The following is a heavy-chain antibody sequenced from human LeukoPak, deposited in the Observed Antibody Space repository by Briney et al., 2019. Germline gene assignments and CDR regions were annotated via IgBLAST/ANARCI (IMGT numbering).Heavy chain of an antibody. V-gene: IGHV1-69-2*01. CDR1: GYTFTDYY. Sequence: ASVKISCKVSGYTFTDYYMHWVQQAPGKGLEWMGLVDPEDGETIYAEKFQGRVTITADTSTDTAYMELSSLRSEDTAVYYCATGSSAITIFGVVIVNNAFDIWGQGTMVTVSS. CDR3: ATGSSAITIFGVVIVNNAFDI. D-gene: IGHD3-3*01. J-gene: IGHJ3*02. CDR2: VDPEDGET.